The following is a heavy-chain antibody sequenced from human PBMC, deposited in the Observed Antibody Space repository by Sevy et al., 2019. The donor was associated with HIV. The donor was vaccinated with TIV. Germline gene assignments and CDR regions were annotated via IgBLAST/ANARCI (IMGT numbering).Heavy chain of an antibody. V-gene: IGHV3-33*01. CDR1: GFTFSSYG. Sequence: GESLKISCAASGFTFSSYGMHWVRQAPGKGLEWVAVIWYDGSHKYYADSVKGRFTMSRDNSKNTLYLQMNSLRAEDTVVYYCARQRDSSGYYSNFDYWGQGTLVTVSS. CDR2: IWYDGSHK. CDR3: ARQRDSSGYYSNFDY. J-gene: IGHJ4*02. D-gene: IGHD3-22*01.